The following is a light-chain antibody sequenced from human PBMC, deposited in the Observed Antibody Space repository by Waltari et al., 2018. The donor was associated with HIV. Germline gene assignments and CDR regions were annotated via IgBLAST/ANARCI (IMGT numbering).Light chain of an antibody. J-gene: IGKJ2*01. CDR2: AAS. V-gene: IGKV1D-16*01. CDR1: QGISSW. Sequence: DIQMTQSPPSLSASVGDTVTITCRASQGISSWLAWYQQKPGEAPKPLIYAASSLQTGVPSRFSGSGTGTHFTLTITSLQPEDFATYYCKHYDTFPYTFGQGTRLETK. CDR3: KHYDTFPYT.